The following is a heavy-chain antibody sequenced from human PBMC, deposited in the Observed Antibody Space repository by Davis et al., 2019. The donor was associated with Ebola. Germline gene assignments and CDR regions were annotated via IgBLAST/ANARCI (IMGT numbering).Heavy chain of an antibody. Sequence: GESLKISCTASGFTFGDYAIIWFRQAPGKGLEWVANIKQDGSEKYFVDSVEGRFTISRDNAKNSLYLQMNSLRAEDTAVYYCARGRFYCSSTNCYWFDHWGQGTLVTVSS. D-gene: IGHD2-2*01. CDR3: ARGRFYCSSTNCYWFDH. V-gene: IGHV3-7*01. CDR2: IKQDGSEK. J-gene: IGHJ5*02. CDR1: GFTFGDYA.